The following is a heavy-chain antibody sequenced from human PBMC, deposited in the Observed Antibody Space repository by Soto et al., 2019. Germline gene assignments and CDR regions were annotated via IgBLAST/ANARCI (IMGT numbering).Heavy chain of an antibody. CDR3: ALSGSFGPNPFDY. Sequence: ASVKVSCKASGYTFTSYAMHWVRQAPGQRLEWMGWINAGNGNTKYSQKFQGRVTITRDTSASTAYMELSSLRSEDTAVYYCALSGSFGPNPFDYWGQGTLVTVSS. CDR1: GYTFTSYA. J-gene: IGHJ4*02. D-gene: IGHD1-26*01. CDR2: INAGNGNT. V-gene: IGHV1-3*01.